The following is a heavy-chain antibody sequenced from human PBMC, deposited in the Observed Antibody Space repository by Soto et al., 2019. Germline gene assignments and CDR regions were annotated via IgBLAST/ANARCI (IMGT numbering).Heavy chain of an antibody. Sequence: EVQLLESGGDLVQPGGSLRLVCAASGFTFRNSGMRWVRQAPGQGLEWVSSIGPSGNTYYSDAVKGRFTISRDISKNTLFLQMDSLRAEDTATYYCAKLLHNSYYNVMDVWGQGTTVTVSS. CDR1: GFTFRNSG. V-gene: IGHV3-23*01. D-gene: IGHD4-4*01. CDR2: IGPSGNT. CDR3: AKLLHNSYYNVMDV. J-gene: IGHJ6*02.